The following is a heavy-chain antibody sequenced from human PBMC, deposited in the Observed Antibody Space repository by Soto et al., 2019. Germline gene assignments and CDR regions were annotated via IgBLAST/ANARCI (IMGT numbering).Heavy chain of an antibody. CDR2: IYYSGST. CDR1: GGSISSYY. Sequence: QVQLQESGPGLVKPSETLSLTCTVSGGSISSYYWSWIRQPPGKGLEWIGYIYYSGSTNYNPSLKSRVTISVDTSKNQFSLKLSSVTAADTAVYYCASSIAAAGTYDWGQGTLVIVSS. CDR3: ASSIAAAGTYD. D-gene: IGHD6-13*01. V-gene: IGHV4-59*01. J-gene: IGHJ4*02.